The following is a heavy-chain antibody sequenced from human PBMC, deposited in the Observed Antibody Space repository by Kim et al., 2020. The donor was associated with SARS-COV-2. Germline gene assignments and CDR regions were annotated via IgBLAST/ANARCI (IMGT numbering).Heavy chain of an antibody. D-gene: IGHD2-2*01. CDR3: AREGYQLLFPYYYGMDV. J-gene: IGHJ6*02. CDR2: IKEDGSEN. CDR1: GFTFSSYW. Sequence: GGSLRLSCAASGFTFSSYWMSWVRQAPGKGLEWVANIKEDGSENYYVDSVKGRFTISRDNAKNSLYLQMNSLRAEDTAVYYCAREGYQLLFPYYYGMDVWGQGTSVTVSS. V-gene: IGHV3-7*01.